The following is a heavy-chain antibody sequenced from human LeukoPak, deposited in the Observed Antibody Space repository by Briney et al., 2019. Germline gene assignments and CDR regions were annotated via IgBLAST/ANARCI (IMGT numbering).Heavy chain of an antibody. CDR3: TTTIVGVTTWFDP. V-gene: IGHV3-15*01. CDR1: GFTLSNAY. Sequence: GGSLRLSCAASGFTLSNAYMSGVRRAPGKGLEGVGRIKNKTNGGTTDYAAPVKGRFTISRDDSKNTLYLQMNSLKTEDTAVYYCTTTIVGVTTWFDPWGQGTLVTVSS. J-gene: IGHJ5*02. D-gene: IGHD1-26*01. CDR2: IKNKTNGGTT.